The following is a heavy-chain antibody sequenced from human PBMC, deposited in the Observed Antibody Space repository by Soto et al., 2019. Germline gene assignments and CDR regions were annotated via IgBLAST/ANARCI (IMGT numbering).Heavy chain of an antibody. J-gene: IGHJ5*02. Sequence: ASVKVSCTASGYTFTSYGISWVRQAPGQGLELMGWISAYNGNTNYAQKLQGRVTITPDTSTSTAYMELRSQRSDDTAVYYCARAGTAIAVGNWFDPWGQGTLVTVSS. CDR3: ARAGTAIAVGNWFDP. D-gene: IGHD6-19*01. CDR2: ISAYNGNT. CDR1: GYTFTSYG. V-gene: IGHV1-18*01.